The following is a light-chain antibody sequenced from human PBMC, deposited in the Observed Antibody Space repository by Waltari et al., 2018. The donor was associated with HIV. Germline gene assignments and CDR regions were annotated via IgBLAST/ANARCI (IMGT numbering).Light chain of an antibody. J-gene: IGLJ1*01. Sequence: YELTQIPSVSVSPGQTASLTCSGDKLGDKFVCWYKQKTGQSPVLVIYEDSKRPSGLPDRFTATNSGNTAILLIKGIQFMDEGDFYCQAWCSGTAVFGTGTKVTVL. CDR1: KLGDKF. V-gene: IGLV3-1*01. CDR2: EDS. CDR3: QAWCSGTAV.